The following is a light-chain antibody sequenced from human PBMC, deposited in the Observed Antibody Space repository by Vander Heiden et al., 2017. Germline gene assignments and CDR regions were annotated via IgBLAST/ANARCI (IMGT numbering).Light chain of an antibody. CDR3: GSYTSSSTRV. CDR1: STDVGGYNY. V-gene: IGLV2-14*01. J-gene: IGLJ1*01. CDR2: EVS. Sequence: QSALTQPASVSGSPGQSLTISCTGTSTDVGGYNYVSWYQQHPGKAPKLMIYEVSNRPSGVSNRFSGSKSGNTASLTISGLQAEDEADYYCGSYTSSSTRVFGTGTKVTVL.